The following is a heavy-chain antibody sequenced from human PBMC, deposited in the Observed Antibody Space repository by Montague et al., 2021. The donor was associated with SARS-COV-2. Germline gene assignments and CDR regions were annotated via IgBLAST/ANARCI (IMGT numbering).Heavy chain of an antibody. CDR1: GFSITSSLYY. CDR3: ARRRNPDY. J-gene: IGHJ4*01. V-gene: IGHV4-39*01. CDR2: FFYGGFT. D-gene: IGHD1-14*01. Sequence: SXTLSLTCTVSGFSITSSLYYWGWIRQPPGKGLEWIGSFFYGGFTYYNSSLKSRVTISADTSKNQFSLRLTSVTAADTAVYYCARRRNPDYWGHGTLVTVS.